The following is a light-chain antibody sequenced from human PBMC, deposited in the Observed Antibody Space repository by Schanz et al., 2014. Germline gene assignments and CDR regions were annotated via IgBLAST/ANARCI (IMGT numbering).Light chain of an antibody. V-gene: IGKV3-20*01. CDR2: DAS. J-gene: IGKJ2*02. Sequence: DIVLTQSPGTLSLAPGDRATLSCRASQSVNRNFLAWYQQHSGQAPRLLIHDASTRATGIPGRFSGSGSGTDFTLTISRLEPEDFAVYYCQQYGSSPPCTFGQGTKLEIK. CDR1: QSVNRNF. CDR3: QQYGSSPPCT.